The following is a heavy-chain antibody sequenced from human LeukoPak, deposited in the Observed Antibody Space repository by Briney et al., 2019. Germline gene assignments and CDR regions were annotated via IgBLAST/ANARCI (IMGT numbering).Heavy chain of an antibody. CDR1: GFTFSHYG. V-gene: IGHV3-33*06. D-gene: IGHD4-11*01. CDR3: AKDAQRGFDYSNSLQY. Sequence: GGSLRLSCAASGFTFSHYGFHWVRQAPGKGLEWVAVIWSDGSNKYYGDSVKGRFIIYRDASQNTVYLQMNSLRAEDTGVYYCAKDAQRGFDYSNSLQYWGQGSLVTVSS. J-gene: IGHJ4*02. CDR2: IWSDGSNK.